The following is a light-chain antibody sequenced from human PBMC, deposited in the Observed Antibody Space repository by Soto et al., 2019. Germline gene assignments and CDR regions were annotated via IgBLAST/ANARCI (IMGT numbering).Light chain of an antibody. CDR2: DVS. CDR1: SSDVGGYHY. CDR3: SSYTSSGTRV. Sequence: QSALTQPASVSGSPGQSITISCTGTSSDVGGYHYVSWYQHHPGKAPNFIIYDVSDRPSGVSNRFSGSKSGNTASLTISGLQAEDEADYYCSSYTSSGTRVFGTGTKLTVL. J-gene: IGLJ1*01. V-gene: IGLV2-14*03.